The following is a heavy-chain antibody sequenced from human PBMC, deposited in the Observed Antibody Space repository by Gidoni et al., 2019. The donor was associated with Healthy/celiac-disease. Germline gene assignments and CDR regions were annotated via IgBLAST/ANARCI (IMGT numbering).Heavy chain of an antibody. D-gene: IGHD3-10*01. J-gene: IGHJ4*02. CDR3: ARVYYGSGSYPWYFDY. V-gene: IGHV3-53*01. CDR1: GFTVSRNY. Sequence: EVQLVESGGGLIQPGGSLRLSCAASGFTVSRNYMSWVRPAPGKGLEWVSVIYSGGSTYYADSVKGRFTISRDNSKNTLYLQMNSLRAEDTAVYYCARVYYGSGSYPWYFDYWGQGTLVTVSS. CDR2: IYSGGST.